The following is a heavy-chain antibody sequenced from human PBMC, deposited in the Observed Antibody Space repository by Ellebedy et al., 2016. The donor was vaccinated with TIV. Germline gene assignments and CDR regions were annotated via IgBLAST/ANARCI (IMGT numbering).Heavy chain of an antibody. V-gene: IGHV3-21*01. CDR3: ARDTLGHRAAAHH. CDR1: GFTFSSYS. D-gene: IGHD6-13*01. CDR2: ISSSSSYI. Sequence: PGGSLRLSCAASGFTFSSYSMNWVRQAPGKGLEWVSSISSSSSYIYYADSVKGRFTISRDNAKNSLYLQMNSLRAEDTAVYYCARDTLGHRAAAHHWGQGTLVTVSS. J-gene: IGHJ5*02.